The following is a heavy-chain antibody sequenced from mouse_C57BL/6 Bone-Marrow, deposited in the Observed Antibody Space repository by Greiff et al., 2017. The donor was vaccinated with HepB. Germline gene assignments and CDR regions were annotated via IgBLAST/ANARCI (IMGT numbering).Heavy chain of an antibody. CDR3: TRGGATMITRRYFDY. Sequence: VQLQQSGTVLARPGASVKMSCKTSGYTFTSYWMHWVKQRPGQGLEWIGAIYPGNSDTSYNQKFKGKAKLTAVTSASTAYMELSSLTNEDSAVYYCTRGGATMITRRYFDYWGQGTTLTVSS. CDR2: IYPGNSDT. V-gene: IGHV1-5*01. J-gene: IGHJ2*01. CDR1: GYTFTSYW. D-gene: IGHD2-4*01.